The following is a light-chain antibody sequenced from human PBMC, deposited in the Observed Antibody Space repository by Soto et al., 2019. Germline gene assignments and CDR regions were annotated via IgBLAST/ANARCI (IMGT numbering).Light chain of an antibody. Sequence: DIQMTQSPSTLSASVGDRVTITCRASQSTSTWLAWYQQRPGKTPKLLISEASKLESGVPSRFSGSCSGTEFTLTISSLQPDDFATYYCQQYITDPYAFGQGTKVEIK. CDR3: QQYITDPYA. CDR2: EAS. CDR1: QSTSTW. V-gene: IGKV1-5*03. J-gene: IGKJ1*01.